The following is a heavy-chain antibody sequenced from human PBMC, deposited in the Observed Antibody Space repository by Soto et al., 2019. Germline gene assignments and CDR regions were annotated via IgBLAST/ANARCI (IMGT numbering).Heavy chain of an antibody. Sequence: SVEVSCKASGCTFSSYAISCVRQAPGQGLEWMGGIIPIFGTANYAQKFQGRVTITADESTSTAYMELSSLRSEDTAVYYCASGSYSAVNYYYYGMDVWGQGTTVTVSS. CDR1: GCTFSSYA. J-gene: IGHJ6*02. D-gene: IGHD1-26*01. CDR3: ASGSYSAVNYYYYGMDV. V-gene: IGHV1-69*13. CDR2: IIPIFGTA.